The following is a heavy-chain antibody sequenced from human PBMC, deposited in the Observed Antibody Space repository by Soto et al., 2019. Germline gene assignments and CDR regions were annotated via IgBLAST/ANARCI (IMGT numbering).Heavy chain of an antibody. Sequence: GGSLRLSCAASGFTFSSYGMHWVRQAPGKGLEWVAVIWYDGSNKYYADSVKGRFTISRDNSKNTLYLQMNSLGAEDTAVYYCARDRDAFDIWGQGTMVTVSS. CDR2: IWYDGSNK. CDR1: GFTFSSYG. J-gene: IGHJ3*02. V-gene: IGHV3-33*01. CDR3: ARDRDAFDI.